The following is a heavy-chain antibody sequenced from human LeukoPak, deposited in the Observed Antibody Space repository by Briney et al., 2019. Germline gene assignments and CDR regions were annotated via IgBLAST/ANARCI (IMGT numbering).Heavy chain of an antibody. CDR2: INPNSGGT. CDR1: GYTFTGYY. Sequence: GASVKVSCKASGYTFTGYYMHWVRQAPGQGLEWMVRINPNSGGTNYAQKFQGRVTMTRDTSISTAYMELSRLRSDDTAVYYCARDPGDNWNDMDYWGQGTLVTVSS. J-gene: IGHJ4*02. CDR3: ARDPGDNWNDMDY. D-gene: IGHD1-1*01. V-gene: IGHV1-2*06.